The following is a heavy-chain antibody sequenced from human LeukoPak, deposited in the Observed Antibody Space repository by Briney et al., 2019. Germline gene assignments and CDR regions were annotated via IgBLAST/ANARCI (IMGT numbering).Heavy chain of an antibody. Sequence: GRSLRLSCAASGFTFSNYAMHWVRQAPGKGLEWVTVISYDGNTKYYADSVKSRFTISRDNSNNTLYLQMNSLRAEDTALYYCARRIAAAATGNYYSYGMDVWGQGTTVTVSS. D-gene: IGHD6-13*01. CDR1: GFTFSNYA. J-gene: IGHJ6*02. V-gene: IGHV3-30*04. CDR3: ARRIAAAATGNYYSYGMDV. CDR2: ISYDGNTK.